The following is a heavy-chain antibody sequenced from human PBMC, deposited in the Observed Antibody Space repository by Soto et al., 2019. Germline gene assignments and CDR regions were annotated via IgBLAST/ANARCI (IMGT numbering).Heavy chain of an antibody. CDR3: ARDLRSGTDN. CDR1: GYTFTSYA. V-gene: IGHV1-3*01. J-gene: IGHJ1*01. CDR2: INAGNGNT. Sequence: ASVKVSCKTSGYTFTSYAMHWVRQAPGQRLEWMGWINAGNGNTKYSQKFQGRVTITIDTSASTAYMELSSLRSEDTAIYYCARDLRSGTDNWGQDTPLTISS. D-gene: IGHD2-15*01.